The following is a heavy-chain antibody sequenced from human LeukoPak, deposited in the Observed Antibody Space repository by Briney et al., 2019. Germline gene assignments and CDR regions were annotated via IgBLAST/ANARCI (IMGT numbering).Heavy chain of an antibody. CDR2: INLSGGST. D-gene: IGHD3-22*01. V-gene: IGHV1-46*01. J-gene: IGHJ5*02. CDR1: GFTFTSYY. Sequence: ASVKVSCKASGFTFTSYYMHWVRQAPGQGLEWMGIINLSGGSTSYAQKFQGRVTLTRDTSTSTVYMELSSLRSEDTAAYYCARGPPGRVHDSSKKGLFDPWGQGTLVTVSS. CDR3: ARGPPGRVHDSSKKGLFDP.